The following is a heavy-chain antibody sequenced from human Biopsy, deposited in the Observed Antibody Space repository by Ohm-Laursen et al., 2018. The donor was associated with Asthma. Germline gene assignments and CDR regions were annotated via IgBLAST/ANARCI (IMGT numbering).Heavy chain of an antibody. Sequence: SLRLSCSAPGFKFDEYTMHWVRQAPGKGLEWVSGISWNSATIGYADSVEGRFTISRDNAKNSVFLHMDSLRPEDTAFYYCAKVRSDWVITESFDYWGQGVLVTVSS. D-gene: IGHD3-22*01. CDR3: AKVRSDWVITESFDY. V-gene: IGHV3-9*01. CDR1: GFKFDEYT. CDR2: ISWNSATI. J-gene: IGHJ4*02.